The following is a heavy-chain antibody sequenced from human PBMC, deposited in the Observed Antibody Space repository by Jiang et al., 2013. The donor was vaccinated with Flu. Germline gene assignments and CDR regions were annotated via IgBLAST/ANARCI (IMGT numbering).Heavy chain of an antibody. Sequence: AASGFTFSSYSMNWVRQAPGKGLEWVSSISSSSSYIYYADSVKGRFTISRDNAKNSLYLQMNSLRAEDTAVYYCARDLRTRDGGSYQGVLDYWGQGTLVTVSS. J-gene: IGHJ4*02. D-gene: IGHD1-26*01. CDR3: ARDLRTRDGGSYQGVLDY. CDR2: ISSSSSYI. CDR1: GFTFSSYS. V-gene: IGHV3-21*01.